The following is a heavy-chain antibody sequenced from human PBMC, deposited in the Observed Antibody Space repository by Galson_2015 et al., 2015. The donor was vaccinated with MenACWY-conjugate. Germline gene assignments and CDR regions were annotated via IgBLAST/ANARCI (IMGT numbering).Heavy chain of an antibody. V-gene: IGHV3-7*03. CDR3: ARGPRYGAFDI. CDR1: GFSFSGSW. D-gene: IGHD4-17*01. Sequence: SLRLSCAASGFSFSGSWMSWVRQAPGKGLEWVANIKQDASEKYYVDSVKGRFAISRDNAKTSLYLQMNSLGAEDTAVYYCARGPRYGAFDIGGQGTMVT. CDR2: IKQDASEK. J-gene: IGHJ3*02.